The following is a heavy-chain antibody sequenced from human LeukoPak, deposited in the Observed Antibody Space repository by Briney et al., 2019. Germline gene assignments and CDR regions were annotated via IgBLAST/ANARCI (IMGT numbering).Heavy chain of an antibody. CDR3: ASRRIAVPTTRAFDY. D-gene: IGHD6-19*01. Sequence: GGSLRLSCAASGFTFDDYGMSWVRQAPGKGLEWVSYISSTSIHYADSVKGRFTISRDNAKNSLYLQMNSLRAEDTAVYYCASRRIAVPTTRAFDYWGQGTLVTVSS. V-gene: IGHV3-69-1*02. J-gene: IGHJ4*02. CDR2: ISSTSI. CDR1: GFTFDDYG.